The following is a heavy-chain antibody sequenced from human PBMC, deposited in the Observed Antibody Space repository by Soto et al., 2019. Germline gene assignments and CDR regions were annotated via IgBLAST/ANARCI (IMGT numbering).Heavy chain of an antibody. J-gene: IGHJ6*01. CDR3: AREGPAPYYYYGMDV. CDR2: ISAYNGNT. V-gene: IGHV1-18*01. CDR1: GYSFTTYG. Sequence: QVQLVQSGGEVKKPGASVKVSCKTSGYSFTTYGISWVRQAPGQGLEWMGWISAYNGNTNYAQKLQDRVTMTTDTSTSTAYMELRSLRSDDTAVYYCAREGPAPYYYYGMDVWGKGARSPSPQ.